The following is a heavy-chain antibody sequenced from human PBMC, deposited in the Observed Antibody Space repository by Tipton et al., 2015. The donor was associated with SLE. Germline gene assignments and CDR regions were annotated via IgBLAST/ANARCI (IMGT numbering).Heavy chain of an antibody. V-gene: IGHV4-4*07. CDR2: VYSSGST. J-gene: IGHJ4*02. D-gene: IGHD6-6*01. CDR3: AREVEGYSSSWFKGFFDV. CDR1: GGSISTNY. Sequence: TLSLTCIVSGGSISTNYWSWIRQPAGKGLEWIGRVYSSGSTDYNPSLESRVTMSIDTSKNEFSLKLRSVTAADTAIYYCAREVEGYSSSWFKGFFDVWGQGSLVTVSS.